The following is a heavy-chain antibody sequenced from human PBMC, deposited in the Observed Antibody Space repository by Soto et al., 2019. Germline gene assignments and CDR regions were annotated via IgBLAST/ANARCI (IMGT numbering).Heavy chain of an antibody. Sequence: SETLSLTCTVSGGSISSSSYYWGWIRQPPGKGLEWIGSIYYSGSTYYNPSLKSRVTISVDTSKNQFSLKLSSVTAADTAVYYCARPYSGPGYYMDVWGKGTTVTVSS. CDR1: GGSISSSSYY. V-gene: IGHV4-39*01. CDR3: ARPYSGPGYYMDV. D-gene: IGHD2-15*01. J-gene: IGHJ6*03. CDR2: IYYSGST.